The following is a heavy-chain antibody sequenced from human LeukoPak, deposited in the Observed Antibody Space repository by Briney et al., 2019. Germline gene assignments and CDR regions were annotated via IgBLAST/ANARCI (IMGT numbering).Heavy chain of an antibody. D-gene: IGHD6-25*01. CDR2: ISSSSTTI. CDR1: GFTFGSYS. Sequence: GGSLRLSCAASGFTFGSYSMNWVRQAPGKGLEWVSYISSSSTTIYYADSLKGRFNISRDNAKNSLYLQMNSLRAEDTAVYYCARRSGHYYWYFDLWGRGTLVTVSS. J-gene: IGHJ2*01. V-gene: IGHV3-48*01. CDR3: ARRSGHYYWYFDL.